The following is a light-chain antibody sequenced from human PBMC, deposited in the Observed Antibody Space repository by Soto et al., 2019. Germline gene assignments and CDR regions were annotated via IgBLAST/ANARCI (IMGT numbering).Light chain of an antibody. CDR3: QQYNTYLWT. J-gene: IGKJ1*01. Sequence: DIQMTQSPSTLSGSVGAQVPITCRASQSISSWLAWYQQKPGKAPRLLIYKASTLESGVPSRFSGSGSGTEFTLTISSLQPDDFATYYCQQYNTYLWTFGQGTKVDI. CDR1: QSISSW. V-gene: IGKV1-5*03. CDR2: KAS.